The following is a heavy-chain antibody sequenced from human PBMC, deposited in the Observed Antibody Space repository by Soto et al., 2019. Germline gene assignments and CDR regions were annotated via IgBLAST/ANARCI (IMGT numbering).Heavy chain of an antibody. V-gene: IGHV3-73*01. CDR3: TRSSYYYDSSGWAGYYYYGMDV. D-gene: IGHD3-22*01. CDR1: GFTFSGSA. J-gene: IGHJ6*02. Sequence: GGSLRLSCAASGFTFSGSAMHWVRQASGKGLEWVGRIRSKANSYATAYAASVKGRFTISRDDSKNTAYLQMNSLKTEGTAVYYCTRSSYYYDSSGWAGYYYYGMDVWGQGTTVTVSS. CDR2: IRSKANSYAT.